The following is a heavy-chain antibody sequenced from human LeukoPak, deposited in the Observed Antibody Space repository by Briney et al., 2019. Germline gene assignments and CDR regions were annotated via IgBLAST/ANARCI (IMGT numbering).Heavy chain of an antibody. J-gene: IGHJ4*02. V-gene: IGHV3-33*01. CDR2: IWYDRTNK. D-gene: IGHD4-17*01. CDR1: GFTFSTYA. CDR3: ARDRLTTVTTFHFDY. Sequence: GGSLRLSCAASGFTFSTYAMHWVRQAPGKGLEWVAVIWYDRTNKYYADSVKGRFTISRDNSKNTLYLQMSSLRAEDTAVYCCARDRLTTVTTFHFDYWGQGTLVTVSS.